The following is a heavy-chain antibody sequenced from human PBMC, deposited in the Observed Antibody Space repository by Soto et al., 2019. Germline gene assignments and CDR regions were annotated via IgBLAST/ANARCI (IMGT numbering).Heavy chain of an antibody. CDR2: IYSSGST. V-gene: IGHV4-61*01. CDR3: ARFVRSCSGTTCYTRADG. Sequence: PWDTLVLTWTVCGGRGYRYMHYCSWNRKPPGKRLEWIGFIYSSGSTNYNPSLKSRVTMSVDTSKNQFSLKLRSVIVADTAVYHCARFVRSCSGTTCYTRADGWVHGTKVTVSS. CDR1: GGRGYRYMHY. D-gene: IGHD2-2*02. J-gene: IGHJ6*02.